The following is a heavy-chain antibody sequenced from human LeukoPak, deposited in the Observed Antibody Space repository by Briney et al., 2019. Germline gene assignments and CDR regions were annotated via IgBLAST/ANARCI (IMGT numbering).Heavy chain of an antibody. V-gene: IGHV3-23*01. CDR1: GFTFSSYA. J-gene: IGHJ4*02. Sequence: GGSLRLSCAASGFTFSSYAMSWVRQAPGKGLEWVSAISGSGGSTYYADSVKGRFTISRDNSKNTLYLQMNSLRAEDTAVYYFAKKLVRPLRTLDYWGQGTLVTVSS. D-gene: IGHD3-10*01. CDR2: ISGSGGST. CDR3: AKKLVRPLRTLDY.